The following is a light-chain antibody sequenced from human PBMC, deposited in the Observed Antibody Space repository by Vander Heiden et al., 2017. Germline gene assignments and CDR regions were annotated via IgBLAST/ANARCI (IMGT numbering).Light chain of an antibody. CDR2: SNN. CDR1: SSNIGSNT. V-gene: IGLV1-44*01. Sequence: VTISCSGSSSNIGSNTVNWYQQRPGTAPKLLIYSNNQRPSGVPDRFSGSKAGTSASLAISGLQSEDEADYYCAAWDDSLNGWVFGGGTKLTVL. CDR3: AAWDDSLNGWV. J-gene: IGLJ3*02.